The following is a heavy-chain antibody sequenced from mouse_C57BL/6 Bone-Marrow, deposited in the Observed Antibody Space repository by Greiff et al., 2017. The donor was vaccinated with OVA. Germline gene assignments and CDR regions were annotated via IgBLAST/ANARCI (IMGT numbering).Heavy chain of an antibody. CDR3: TTWIAIATVVNY. CDR1: GFTIKDYY. V-gene: IGHV14-1*01. D-gene: IGHD1-1*01. J-gene: IGHJ2*01. Sequence: VQLKESGAELVRPGASVKLSCTASGFTIKDYYMHWVKQRPEQGLEWIGRIDPEDGDTEYAPKFKGKATMTADTSSNTAYLQLSSLTSEDTAVYYSTTWIAIATVVNYWGKGTTLTVSS. CDR2: IDPEDGDT.